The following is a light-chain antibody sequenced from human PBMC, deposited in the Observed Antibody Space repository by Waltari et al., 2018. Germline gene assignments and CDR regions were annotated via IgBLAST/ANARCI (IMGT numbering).Light chain of an antibody. CDR3: ASWDDSHYV. CDR2: RNN. J-gene: IGLJ1*01. Sequence: QPVLTQPPSASGTPGQRVSTSCSGCYSNPRSHYLYWYQPPPGTAPKPLIYRNNQRPSGVPDRFSGSKYGTTASLAISGLRSEDEAVYYCASWDDSHYVFGTGTKVTVL. V-gene: IGLV1-47*01. CDR1: YSNPRSHY.